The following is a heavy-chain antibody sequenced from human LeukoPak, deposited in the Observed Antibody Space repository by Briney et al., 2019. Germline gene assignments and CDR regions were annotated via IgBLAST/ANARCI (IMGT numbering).Heavy chain of an antibody. CDR3: AKGGYYDSSGYWDLSYYFDN. CDR1: GFTFSSYA. Sequence: PGGSLRLSCAASGFTFSSYAMSWVRQAPGKGLEWVSAISGSGGSTYYADSVKGRFTISRDNSKNTLYLQTNSLRAEDTGVYYCAKGGYYDSSGYWDLSYYFDNSGQGTPGTASS. CDR2: ISGSGGST. J-gene: IGHJ4*02. D-gene: IGHD3-22*01. V-gene: IGHV3-23*01.